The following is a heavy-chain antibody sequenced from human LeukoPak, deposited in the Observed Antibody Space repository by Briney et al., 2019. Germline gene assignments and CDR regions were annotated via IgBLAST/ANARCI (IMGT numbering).Heavy chain of an antibody. CDR3: ARDRGGKYCSSTSCPVDY. V-gene: IGHV3-21*01. D-gene: IGHD2-2*01. CDR1: GFTFSSYS. J-gene: IGHJ4*02. CDR2: ISSSSSYI. Sequence: GRSLRLSCAASGFTFSSYSMNWVRQAPGKGLEWVSSISSSSSYIYYADSVKGRFTISRDNAKNSLYLQMNSLRAEDTAVYYCARDRGGKYCSSTSCPVDYWGQGTLVTVSS.